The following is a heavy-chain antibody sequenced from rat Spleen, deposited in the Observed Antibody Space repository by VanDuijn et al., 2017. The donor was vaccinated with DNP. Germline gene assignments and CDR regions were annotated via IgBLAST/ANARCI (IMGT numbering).Heavy chain of an antibody. CDR3: ARAPFNYGSPDY. V-gene: IGHV5S10*01. Sequence: EVQLVESGGGFVQPGRSLKLSCAASGFTFSDYNMAWVRQAPKKGLEWVATVVYDGSSTYYPDSVKGRFTISRDNAKNTLYLQMYSLRSEDTATYYCARAPFNYGSPDYWGQGVMVTVSS. CDR2: VVYDGSST. J-gene: IGHJ2*01. CDR1: GFTFSDYN. D-gene: IGHD1-3*01.